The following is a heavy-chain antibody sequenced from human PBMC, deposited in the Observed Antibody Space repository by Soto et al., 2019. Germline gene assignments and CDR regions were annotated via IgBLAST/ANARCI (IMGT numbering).Heavy chain of an antibody. J-gene: IGHJ3*02. CDR1: GFICSSYD. CDR3: AKATATSGGAFEI. CDR2: ILVGGSP. D-gene: IGHD1-1*01. V-gene: IGHV3-23*01. Sequence: RGSLRLSCAVSGFICSSYDMSWVRQAPGKGLEWVSTILVGGSPHYEDSVKGRFTISRDTSKNTVYLQMNSLTAGDTAVYYCAKATATSGGAFEIYGQGAMVTVSS.